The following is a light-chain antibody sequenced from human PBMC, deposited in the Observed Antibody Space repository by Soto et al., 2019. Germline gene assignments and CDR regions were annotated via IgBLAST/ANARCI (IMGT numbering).Light chain of an antibody. Sequence: DIQMTQSPSTLSSSVGDIVTITCRASQSITSWLAWYQQKPGKAPILLIDKESTLASGVPSRFRDSGSGTEFTLTISRLRPDDVGMYDCQQYSSLWTFGQGTRVQI. CDR2: KES. J-gene: IGKJ1*01. CDR3: QQYSSLWT. V-gene: IGKV1-5*03. CDR1: QSITSW.